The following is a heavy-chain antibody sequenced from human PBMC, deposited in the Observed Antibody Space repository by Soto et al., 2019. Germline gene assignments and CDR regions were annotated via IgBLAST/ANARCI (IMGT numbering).Heavy chain of an antibody. D-gene: IGHD3-22*01. CDR2: IKKDGSEE. Sequence: GGSLRLSCAASGFTFSSFWMSWVRQAPGEGLEWVANIKKDGSEEYYVDSMKGRFTISRDNAKNSLYLQMNSLRADDTAVYYCARHIVVDTTPNAFDIRGQGTMVTVSS. CDR3: ARHIVVDTTPNAFDI. J-gene: IGHJ3*02. CDR1: GFTFSSFW. V-gene: IGHV3-7*01.